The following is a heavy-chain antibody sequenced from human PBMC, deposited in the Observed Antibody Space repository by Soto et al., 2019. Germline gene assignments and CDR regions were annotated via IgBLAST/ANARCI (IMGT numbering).Heavy chain of an antibody. CDR1: GGTFSSYA. J-gene: IGHJ6*02. D-gene: IGHD3-3*01. CDR2: IIPIFGTA. Sequence: ASVKVSCKASGGTFSSYAISWVRQAPGQGLEWMGGIIPIFGTANYAQKFQGRVTITADESTSTAYMELSSLRSEDTAVYYCARDGTTIFGRYGMDVWGQGTTVTVSS. CDR3: ARDGTTIFGRYGMDV. V-gene: IGHV1-69*13.